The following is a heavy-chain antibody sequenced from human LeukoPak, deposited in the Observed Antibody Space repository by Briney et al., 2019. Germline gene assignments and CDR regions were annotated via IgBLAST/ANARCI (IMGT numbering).Heavy chain of an antibody. J-gene: IGHJ3*02. V-gene: IGHV3-66*02. CDR2: IYSGGST. Sequence: GGSLRPSCAASGFTVSSNYMSWVRQAPGKGLEWVSVIYSGGSTYYADCVKGRFTISRDNSNNTLYLQMNSLRAEDTAVYYCARERFWSGYYHAFDIWGQGTMVTVSS. D-gene: IGHD3-3*01. CDR3: ARERFWSGYYHAFDI. CDR1: GFTVSSNY.